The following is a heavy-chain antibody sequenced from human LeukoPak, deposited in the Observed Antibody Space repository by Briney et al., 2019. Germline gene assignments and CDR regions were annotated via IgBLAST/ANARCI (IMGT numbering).Heavy chain of an antibody. Sequence: GGSLRLSCAASGFTFDDYAMHWVRQAPGKGLEWVSGISWNSGSIVYADSVKGRFTISRDNAKNSLYLKMNSLRAEDTALYYCAKDRTPDYYDSRCYYPGVGGPLGYWGQGTLVTVSS. CDR1: GFTFDDYA. J-gene: IGHJ4*02. V-gene: IGHV3-9*01. CDR2: ISWNSGSI. CDR3: AKDRTPDYYDSRCYYPGVGGPLGY. D-gene: IGHD3-22*01.